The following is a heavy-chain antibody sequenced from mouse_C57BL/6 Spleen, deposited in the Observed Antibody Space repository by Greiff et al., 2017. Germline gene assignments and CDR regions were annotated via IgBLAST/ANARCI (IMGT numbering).Heavy chain of an antibody. CDR2: IYPRSGNT. D-gene: IGHD1-1*01. V-gene: IGHV1-81*01. CDR3: ARGSITTVVDYFDY. Sequence: QVQLQQSGAELARPGASVKLSCKASGYTFTSYGISWVKQRTGQGLEWIGEIYPRSGNTYYNEKFKGKATLTADKSSSTAYMELRSLTSEDSAVDFCARGSITTVVDYFDYWGQGTTLTVSS. CDR1: GYTFTSYG. J-gene: IGHJ2*01.